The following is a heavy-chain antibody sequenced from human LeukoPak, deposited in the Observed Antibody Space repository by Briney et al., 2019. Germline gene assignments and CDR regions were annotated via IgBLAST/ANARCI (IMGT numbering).Heavy chain of an antibody. CDR2: INYSGNT. CDR1: GESISDHY. D-gene: IGHD2-8*02. V-gene: IGHV4-59*08. J-gene: IGHJ4*02. CDR3: ARHGYDTGNFQAHFDS. Sequence: SETLSLTCTVSGESISDHYWSWIRQPPGKGLQWIGYINYSGNTNYNPSLTGRVTVSVDTSKNQFSLKLSSVTAADTAMYFCARHGYDTGNFQAHFDSWGQGTLVTVSS.